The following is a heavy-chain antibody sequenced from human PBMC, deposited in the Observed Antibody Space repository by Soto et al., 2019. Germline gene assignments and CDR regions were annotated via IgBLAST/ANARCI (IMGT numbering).Heavy chain of an antibody. CDR2: IYWDDDK. Sequence: QITLKESGPTLVKPTQTLTLTCTFSGLSLSTSGEAVGWIRQPPGKALEWLALIYWDDDKRYNPTLKTRLTITKHTSKNQVVLTLTNMDPVDTATYYCAHYVSTSPAGWFDPWGQGILVTVSS. D-gene: IGHD3-10*02. CDR3: AHYVSTSPAGWFDP. V-gene: IGHV2-5*02. CDR1: GLSLSTSGEA. J-gene: IGHJ5*02.